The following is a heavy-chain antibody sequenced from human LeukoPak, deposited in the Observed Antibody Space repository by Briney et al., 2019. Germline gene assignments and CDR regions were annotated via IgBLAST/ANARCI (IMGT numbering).Heavy chain of an antibody. Sequence: WXGXRQPPGKGGEWMGEINHSARTTYNPSLKSRVTISVDTSKNQFSLKLISVTAADTAVYYCARGLHCSSTSCSGYYGMDVWGQGTTVTVSS. D-gene: IGHD2-2*01. CDR2: INHSART. V-gene: IGHV4-34*01. J-gene: IGHJ6*02. CDR3: ARGLHCSSTSCSGYYGMDV.